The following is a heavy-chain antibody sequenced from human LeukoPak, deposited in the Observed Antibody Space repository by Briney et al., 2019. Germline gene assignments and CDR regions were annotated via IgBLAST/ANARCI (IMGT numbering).Heavy chain of an antibody. CDR3: AKSQYTGNYHFDN. Sequence: GGSLTLSCAASGFTFSSYAMSWVRQVPGKGLERVSGITTSGVNTYYADSVKGRFTISRDNSKSTLFLQMSDLRVEDTAIYYCAKSQYTGNYHFDNWGQGTLVTVSS. J-gene: IGHJ4*02. CDR1: GFTFSSYA. V-gene: IGHV3-23*01. D-gene: IGHD1-1*01. CDR2: ITTSGVNT.